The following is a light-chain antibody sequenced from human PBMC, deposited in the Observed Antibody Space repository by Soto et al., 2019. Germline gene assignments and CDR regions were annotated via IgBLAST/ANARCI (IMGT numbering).Light chain of an antibody. CDR3: QQYNDWPRT. CDR2: GAS. V-gene: IGKV3-15*01. CDR1: QSVSSN. Sequence: EIVLTQSPSTLSLSAGERATLSWGASQSVSSNLAWYQQKPGQAPRLLIYGASTRATGIPARFSGSGYGTEFNLTISSLQSEDFAVYYCQQYNDWPRTFGQGTKVDIK. J-gene: IGKJ1*01.